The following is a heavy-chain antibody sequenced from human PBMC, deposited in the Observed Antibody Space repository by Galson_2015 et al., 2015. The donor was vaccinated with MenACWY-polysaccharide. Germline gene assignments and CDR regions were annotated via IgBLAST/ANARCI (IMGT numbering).Heavy chain of an antibody. J-gene: IGHJ4*02. Sequence: SLRLSCAASGFTFSSYGMNWVRQAPGKGLEWVTHIWNDGSTKYYADSVKGRFTISRDNSKNILYLQMNSLRAEDTAVYYCARDMGYSYGHVLDYWGQGTLGTVPS. D-gene: IGHD5-18*01. CDR2: IWNDGSTK. V-gene: IGHV3-33*01. CDR1: GFTFSSYG. CDR3: ARDMGYSYGHVLDY.